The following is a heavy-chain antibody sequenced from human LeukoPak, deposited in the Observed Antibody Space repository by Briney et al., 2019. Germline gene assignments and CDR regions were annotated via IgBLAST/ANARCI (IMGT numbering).Heavy chain of an antibody. CDR2: IWNDGSNK. CDR3: ARGDDGSGSFYNGLNTFDI. CDR1: GFTFRNYG. J-gene: IGHJ3*02. D-gene: IGHD3-10*01. V-gene: IGHV3-33*01. Sequence: GRSLRLSCVASGFTFRNYGMHWVRQAPVKGLEWVAVIWNDGSNKYYGDSVKGRFTISRDNSKNTLSLQMNSLRAEDTAVYYCARGDDGSGSFYNGLNTFDIWGLGTMVTVSS.